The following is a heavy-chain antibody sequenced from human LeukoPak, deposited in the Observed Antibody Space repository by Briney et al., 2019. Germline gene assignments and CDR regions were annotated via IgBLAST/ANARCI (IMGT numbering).Heavy chain of an antibody. CDR2: IRYDGSNK. CDR3: AKYGGYSYGSQLGY. D-gene: IGHD5-18*01. J-gene: IGHJ1*01. Sequence: PGGSLRLSCAASGFTFSSYAMHWVRQAPGKGLEWAAFIRYDGSNKYYADSVKGRFTISRDNSKNTLYLQMNSLRAEDTAVYYCAKYGGYSYGSQLGYWGQGTLVTVSS. V-gene: IGHV3-30*02. CDR1: GFTFSSYA.